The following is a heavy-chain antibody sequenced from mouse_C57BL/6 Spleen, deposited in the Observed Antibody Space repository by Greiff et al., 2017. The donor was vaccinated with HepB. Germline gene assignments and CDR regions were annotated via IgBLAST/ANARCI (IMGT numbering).Heavy chain of an antibody. CDR2: IDPEDGET. V-gene: IGHV14-2*01. Sequence: VHVKQSGAELVKPGASVKLSCTASGFNIKDYYMHWVKQRTEQGLEWIGRIDPEDGETKYAPKFPGKATITADTSSNTAYLQLSSRTSEDTSVYYCAREDYGNPWYFDVWGTGTTVTVSS. CDR1: GFNIKDYY. D-gene: IGHD2-1*01. CDR3: AREDYGNPWYFDV. J-gene: IGHJ1*03.